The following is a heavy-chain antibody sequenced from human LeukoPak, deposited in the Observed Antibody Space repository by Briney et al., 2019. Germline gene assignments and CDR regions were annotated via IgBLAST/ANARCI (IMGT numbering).Heavy chain of an antibody. CDR3: AKSIVVVVAATRLDYGMDV. V-gene: IGHV3-30*18. Sequence: GGSLRLSCAASGFTFSSYGMHWVRQAPGKGPEWVAVISYDGSNKYYADSVKGRFTISRDNSKNTLYLQMNSLRAEDTAVYYCAKSIVVVVAATRLDYGMDVWGQGTTVTVSS. CDR1: GFTFSSYG. J-gene: IGHJ6*02. D-gene: IGHD2-15*01. CDR2: ISYDGSNK.